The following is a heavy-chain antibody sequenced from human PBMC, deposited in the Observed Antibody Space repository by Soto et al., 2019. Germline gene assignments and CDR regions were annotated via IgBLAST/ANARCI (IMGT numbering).Heavy chain of an antibody. V-gene: IGHV4-30-4*01. CDR3: ARVIATTGKWFDP. D-gene: IGHD6-13*01. Sequence: SETLSLTCTVSGGSISSGDYYWSWIRHPPGKGLEWIGYIYYSGSTYYNPSLKSRVTISVDTSKNQFSLKLSSVTAADTAVYYCARVIATTGKWFDPWGQGTLVTVSS. CDR2: IYYSGST. J-gene: IGHJ5*02. CDR1: GGSISSGDYY.